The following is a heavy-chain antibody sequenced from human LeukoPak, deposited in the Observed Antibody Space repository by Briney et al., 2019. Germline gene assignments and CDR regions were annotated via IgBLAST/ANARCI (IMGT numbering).Heavy chain of an antibody. J-gene: IGHJ3*02. D-gene: IGHD3-22*01. Sequence: PSETLSLTCAVYGGSFSGYYRSWIRQPPGKGLEWIGEINHSGSTNYNPSLKSRVTISVDTSKNQFSLKLSSVTAADTAVYYCARAWDTMIVVVKAFDIWGQGTMVTVSS. CDR3: ARAWDTMIVVVKAFDI. CDR1: GGSFSGYY. V-gene: IGHV4-34*01. CDR2: INHSGST.